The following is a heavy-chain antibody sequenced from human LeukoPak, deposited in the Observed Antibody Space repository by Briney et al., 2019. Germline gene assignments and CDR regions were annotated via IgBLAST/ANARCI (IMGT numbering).Heavy chain of an antibody. Sequence: ASVRVCCKASGYTFTIYGISWVRQAPGQGLERMGWISAYNGNTNYAQKLQGRVTMNTDTSTSTAYMELRSLRSDDTAVYYCARGRRSVSYYNWFDPWGQGTLVTVSS. CDR1: GYTFTIYG. CDR2: ISAYNGNT. CDR3: ARGRRSVSYYNWFDP. V-gene: IGHV1-18*01. J-gene: IGHJ5*02. D-gene: IGHD1-26*01.